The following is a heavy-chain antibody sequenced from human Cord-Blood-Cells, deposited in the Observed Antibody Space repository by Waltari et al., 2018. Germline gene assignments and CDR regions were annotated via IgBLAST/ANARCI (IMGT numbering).Heavy chain of an antibody. CDR1: GYSISSGYY. J-gene: IGHJ2*01. V-gene: IGHV4-38-2*01. Sequence: QVQLQESGPGLVTPSETLSLTCAVPGYSISSGYYWGWIRQPPGKGLEWIGSIYHSGSTYYNPSLKSRVTISVDTSKNQFSLKLSSVTAADTAVYYCARVYSGYESYWYFDLWGRGTLVTVSS. D-gene: IGHD5-12*01. CDR3: ARVYSGYESYWYFDL. CDR2: IYHSGST.